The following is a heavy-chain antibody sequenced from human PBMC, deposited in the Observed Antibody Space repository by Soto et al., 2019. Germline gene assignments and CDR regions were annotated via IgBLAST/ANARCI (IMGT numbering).Heavy chain of an antibody. V-gene: IGHV3-11*01. Sequence: GGSLRLSCAASGFTFSDYYMSWIRQAPGKGLEWVSYISSSGSTIYYADSVKGRFTISRDNAKNSLYLQMNSLRAEDTAVYYCAGHTRPNGWLRVDYWGQGTLVTVSS. D-gene: IGHD3-22*01. CDR2: ISSSGSTI. CDR1: GFTFSDYY. J-gene: IGHJ4*02. CDR3: AGHTRPNGWLRVDY.